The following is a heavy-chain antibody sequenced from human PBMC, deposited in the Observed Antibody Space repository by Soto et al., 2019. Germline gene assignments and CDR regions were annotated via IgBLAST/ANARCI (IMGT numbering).Heavy chain of an antibody. V-gene: IGHV4-39*01. Sequence: QLQLQESGPGLVKPSETLSLTCTVSGGSISSSSYYWGWIRQPPGKGLEWIGSIYYSGSTYYNPSLKSRVTISVDTSKNQFSLKLSSVTAADTAVYYCARRRYDYVWGSYHYYFDYWGQGTLVTVSS. CDR3: ARRRYDYVWGSYHYYFDY. CDR1: GGSISSSSYY. CDR2: IYYSGST. J-gene: IGHJ4*02. D-gene: IGHD3-16*01.